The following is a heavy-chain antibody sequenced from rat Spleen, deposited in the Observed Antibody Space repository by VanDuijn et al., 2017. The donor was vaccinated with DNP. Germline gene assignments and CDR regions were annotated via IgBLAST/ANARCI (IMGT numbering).Heavy chain of an antibody. V-gene: IGHV5S13*01. CDR1: GFTFMNYG. Sequence: EVQLVESGGDLVQSGRSLKLSCAASGFTFMNYGMAWVRQAPTKGLEWVAFVNNGGDKIYYRDSVKGRFTLSRDKANDTQTLQMDSLRSEDTATYYCATRGRGARYYWSFDFWGPGTMVTVSS. CDR3: ATRGRGARYYWSFDF. J-gene: IGHJ1*01. CDR2: VNNGGDKI. D-gene: IGHD4-1*01.